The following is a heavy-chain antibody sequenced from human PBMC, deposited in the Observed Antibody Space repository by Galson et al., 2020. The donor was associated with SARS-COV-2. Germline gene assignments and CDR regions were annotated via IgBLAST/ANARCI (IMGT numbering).Heavy chain of an antibody. J-gene: IGHJ6*02. D-gene: IGHD6-19*01. V-gene: IGHV3-30*04. CDR1: GFTFSSYA. CDR3: ARAVAGNYYYGMDV. Sequence: GESLKISCAASGFTFSSYAMHWVRQAPGKGLEWVAGISYDGSNKYYADSVKGRFTISRDNSKNTLYLQMNSLRAEDTAVYYCARAVAGNYYYGMDVWGQGTTVTVSS. CDR2: ISYDGSNK.